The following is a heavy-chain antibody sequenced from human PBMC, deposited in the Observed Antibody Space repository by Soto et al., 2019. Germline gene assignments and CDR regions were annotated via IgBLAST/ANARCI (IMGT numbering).Heavy chain of an antibody. CDR1: GGSISSYY. CDR3: ARWRTPRRGLAYFDY. J-gene: IGHJ4*02. Sequence: QVQLQESGPGLVKPSETLSLTCTVSGGSISSYYWSWIRQPPGKGLEWIGYIYYSGSTNYNPSLKSRVTISVDTSKNQFSLKLSSVTAADTAVYYCARWRTPRRGLAYFDYWGQGTLVTVSS. D-gene: IGHD3-10*01. CDR2: IYYSGST. V-gene: IGHV4-59*01.